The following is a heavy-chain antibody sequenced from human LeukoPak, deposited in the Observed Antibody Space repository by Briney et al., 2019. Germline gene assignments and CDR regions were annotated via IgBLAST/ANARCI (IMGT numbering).Heavy chain of an antibody. D-gene: IGHD2-8*02. V-gene: IGHV3-7*05. CDR2: IKQDGSQT. CDR1: GFTFSSYS. J-gene: IGHJ4*02. Sequence: GGSLRLSCAVSGFTFSSYSMSWVRQAPGKGLEWVANIKQDGSQTYYADSVKGRFTISRDNAQNSIYLQMNSLRVEDTAVYYCARDTRATGVHEYWGQGTLVTVSS. CDR3: ARDTRATGVHEY.